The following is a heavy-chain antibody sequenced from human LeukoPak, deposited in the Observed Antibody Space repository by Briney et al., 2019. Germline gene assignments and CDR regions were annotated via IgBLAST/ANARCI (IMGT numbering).Heavy chain of an antibody. Sequence: SETLSLTCTVPGGSISTYYWSWIRQPPGKELEWIGYISYSGSTNYNPSLKSRVTISVDTSKNQFSLKLSSVTAADTAVYYCARQVRGWLQCEYWGQGTLVTVSS. CDR3: ARQVRGWLQCEY. J-gene: IGHJ4*02. V-gene: IGHV4-59*08. CDR1: GGSISTYY. D-gene: IGHD5-24*01. CDR2: ISYSGST.